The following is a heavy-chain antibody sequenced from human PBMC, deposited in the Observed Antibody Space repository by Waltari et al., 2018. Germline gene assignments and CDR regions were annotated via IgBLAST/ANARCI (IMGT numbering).Heavy chain of an antibody. J-gene: IGHJ4*02. CDR1: GFTFSSYS. CDR2: ISSSSSYR. Sequence: EVQLVESGGGLVKPGGSLRLSCAASGFTFSSYSMNWVRQAPGKGLGWVSSISSSSSYRYYADSVKGRFTISRDNAKNSLYLQMNSLRAEDTAVYYCASLLERRHWGQGTLVTVSS. CDR3: ASLLERRH. D-gene: IGHD1-1*01. V-gene: IGHV3-21*01.